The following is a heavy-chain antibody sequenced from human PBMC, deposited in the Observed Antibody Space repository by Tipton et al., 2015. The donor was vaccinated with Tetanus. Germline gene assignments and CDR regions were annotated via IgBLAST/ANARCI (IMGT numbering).Heavy chain of an antibody. V-gene: IGHV3-7*01. J-gene: IGHJ4*02. CDR3: ARGAYYDILTGYLPYYFDY. CDR1: GFTFSSYW. D-gene: IGHD3-9*01. Sequence: SLRLSCAASGFTFSSYWMSWVRQAPGKGLEWVANIKQDGSEKYYVDSVKGRFTISRDNAKNSLYLQMNSLRAEDTAVYYCARGAYYDILTGYLPYYFDYWGQGTLVTVSS. CDR2: IKQDGSEK.